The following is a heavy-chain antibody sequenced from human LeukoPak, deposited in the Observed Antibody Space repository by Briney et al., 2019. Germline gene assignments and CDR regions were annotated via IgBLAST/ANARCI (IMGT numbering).Heavy chain of an antibody. J-gene: IGHJ5*02. CDR2: IYTSGST. Sequence: SETLSLTCTVSGGSISSGSYYWSWIRQPAGKGLEWIGRIYTSGSTNYNPSLKSRVTISVDTSKNQFSLKLSSVTAADTAVYYCARDEGVVAATARFDLWGQGTLVTVSS. CDR3: ARDEGVVAATARFDL. D-gene: IGHD2-15*01. V-gene: IGHV4-61*02. CDR1: GGSISSGSYY.